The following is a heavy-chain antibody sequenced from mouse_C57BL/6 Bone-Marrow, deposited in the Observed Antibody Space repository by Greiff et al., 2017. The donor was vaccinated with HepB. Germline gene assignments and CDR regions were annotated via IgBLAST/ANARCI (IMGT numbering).Heavy chain of an antibody. CDR1: GYTFTSYG. CDR2: IYPRSGNT. D-gene: IGHD1-1*01. CDR3: AVTVVAYYYAMDY. V-gene: IGHV1-81*01. Sequence: QVQLQQSGAELARPGASVKLSCKASGYTFTSYGISWVKQRTGQGLEWIGEIYPRSGNTYYNEKFKGKATLTADKSSSTAYMELRSLTSEDSAVYFCAVTVVAYYYAMDYWGQGTSVTVSS. J-gene: IGHJ4*01.